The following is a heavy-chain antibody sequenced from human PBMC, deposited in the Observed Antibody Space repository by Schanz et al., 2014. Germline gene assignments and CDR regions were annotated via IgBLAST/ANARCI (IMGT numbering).Heavy chain of an antibody. V-gene: IGHV3-7*01. D-gene: IGHD5-12*01. CDR2: IKHDGSEK. J-gene: IGHJ4*02. CDR3: AREGEWGYDPPRH. CDR1: GFSFSDYG. Sequence: VQLVESGGGVVQPGRSLRLSCAGSGFSFSDYGMHWVRQAPGRGLEWVANIKHDGSEKYYVDSVKGRFTISRDDAKSSLYLQMNSLRAEDTAVYYCAREGEWGYDPPRHWGQGTLVTVSS.